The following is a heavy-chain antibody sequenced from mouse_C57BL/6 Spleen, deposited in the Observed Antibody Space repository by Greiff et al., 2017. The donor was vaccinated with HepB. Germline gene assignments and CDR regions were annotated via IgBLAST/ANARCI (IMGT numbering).Heavy chain of an antibody. J-gene: IGHJ3*01. V-gene: IGHV1-50*01. Sequence: QVQLQQPGAELVKPGASVKLSCKASGYTFTSYWMQWVKQRPGQGLEWIGEIDPSDSYTNYNQKFKGKATLTVDTSSSTAYMQLSSLTSEDSAVYYCARWGYYGRAYWGQGTLVTVSA. CDR1: GYTFTSYW. CDR3: ARWGYYGRAY. D-gene: IGHD1-1*01. CDR2: IDPSDSYT.